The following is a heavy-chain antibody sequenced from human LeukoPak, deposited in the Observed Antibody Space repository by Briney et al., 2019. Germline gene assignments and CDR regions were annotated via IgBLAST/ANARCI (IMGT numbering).Heavy chain of an antibody. CDR3: VRYATVGNGFDV. J-gene: IGHJ3*01. CDR2: IRYDGTNE. D-gene: IGHD3-9*01. Sequence: GGSLRLSCAASGFTFINHGIHWVRQSPGEGLEWVAFIRYDGTNEYYGDSVKGRFTIFRDNSKSTVYLQMNSLRVEDTAIYYCVRYATVGNGFDVWGPGTLVTVSS. V-gene: IGHV3-30*02. CDR1: GFTFINHG.